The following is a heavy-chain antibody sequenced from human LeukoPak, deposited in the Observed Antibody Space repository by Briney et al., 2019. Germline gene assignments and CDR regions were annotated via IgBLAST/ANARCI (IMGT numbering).Heavy chain of an antibody. Sequence: ASVKLSCKASGYTFTIYGISWVRQAPGQGLERMGWISAYNGNTNYAQKLQSRVTMTTDTSTSTAYMELRSLRSDDTAVYYCARAGDYPYYGMDVWGQGTTVTVSS. D-gene: IGHD4-17*01. V-gene: IGHV1-18*01. CDR1: GYTFTIYG. CDR2: ISAYNGNT. CDR3: ARAGDYPYYGMDV. J-gene: IGHJ6*02.